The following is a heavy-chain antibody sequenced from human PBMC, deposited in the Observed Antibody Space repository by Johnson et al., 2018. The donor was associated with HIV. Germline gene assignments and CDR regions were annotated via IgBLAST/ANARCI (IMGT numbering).Heavy chain of an antibody. D-gene: IGHD3-22*01. J-gene: IGHJ3*02. Sequence: VQLVESGGGLVQPGGSLRLSCAASGFTFSSYAMSWVRQAPGKGLEWVSAISYDGSNKYYLDSVKGRFTISRDNAKNSLYLQMDSLRAEDTAVYYCARDYYDLPWGYDAFDIWGQGTMVTVSS. CDR3: ARDYYDLPWGYDAFDI. CDR1: GFTFSSYA. CDR2: ISYDGSNK. V-gene: IGHV3-7*03.